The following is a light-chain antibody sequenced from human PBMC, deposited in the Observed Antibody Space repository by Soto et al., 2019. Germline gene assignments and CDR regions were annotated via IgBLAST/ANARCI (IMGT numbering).Light chain of an antibody. V-gene: IGLV1-40*01. CDR1: SSNIGAVYD. CDR3: LSYDSSLSGFV. Sequence: VLTQPPSVSGAPGQRVTISCTGSSSNIGAVYDVHWYQHLPGTAPKLLIYGSTNRPSGVPDRFSGSKSGSSASLAITGLRAEDEADYYCLSYDSSLSGFVFGSGTKVTVL. J-gene: IGLJ1*01. CDR2: GST.